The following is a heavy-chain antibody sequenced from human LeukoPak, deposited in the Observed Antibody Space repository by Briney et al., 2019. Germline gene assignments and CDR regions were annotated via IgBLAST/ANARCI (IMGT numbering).Heavy chain of an antibody. CDR2: TIPILGMP. D-gene: IGHD3-22*01. CDR3: ARDLSGATTIDYYYYALDV. CDR1: GGTFSSHG. Sequence: GASVKVSCKASGGTFSSHGISWVRQAPGQGLEWMGRTIPILGMPTYAQKFQGRVTITANKSTSTAYLELSSLRSEDTAVYYCARDLSGATTIDYYYYALDVWGQGTTVTVSS. V-gene: IGHV1-69*04. J-gene: IGHJ6*02.